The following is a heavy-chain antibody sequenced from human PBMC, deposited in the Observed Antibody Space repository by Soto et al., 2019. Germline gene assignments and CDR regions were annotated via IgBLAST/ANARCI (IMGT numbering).Heavy chain of an antibody. J-gene: IGHJ3*02. CDR1: GGSISSRDYY. Sequence: SDTLSLTCTVSGGSISSRDYYRSLIRQPPGKGLEWIGYSYYSGSTYYNPSLKSRVTISVDTSKNQFSLKLSSVTAADTAVYYCARDSGTPMGPLPRDAFDICAQGIMVT. CDR2: SYYSGST. CDR3: ARDSGTPMGPLPRDAFDI. V-gene: IGHV4-30-4*02. D-gene: IGHD3-10*01.